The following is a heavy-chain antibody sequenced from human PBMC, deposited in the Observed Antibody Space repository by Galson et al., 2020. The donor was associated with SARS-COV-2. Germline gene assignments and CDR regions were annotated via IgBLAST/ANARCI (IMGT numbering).Heavy chain of an antibody. CDR2: ISYDGSNK. Sequence: GGSLRLSCAASGFTFSSYAMHWVRQAPGKGLEWVAVISYDGSNKYYADSVKGRFTISRDNSKNTLYLQMNSLRAEDTAVYYCARGHSSSALGGYFDYWGQGTLVTVSS. J-gene: IGHJ4*02. CDR3: ARGHSSSALGGYFDY. D-gene: IGHD6-6*01. CDR1: GFTFSSYA. V-gene: IGHV3-30-3*01.